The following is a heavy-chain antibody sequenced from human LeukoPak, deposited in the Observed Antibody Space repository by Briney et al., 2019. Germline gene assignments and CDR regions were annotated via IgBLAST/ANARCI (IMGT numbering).Heavy chain of an antibody. CDR2: IYYSGST. CDR3: ARHVYKFFSDP. Sequence: SETLSLTCTVSGGSISSYYWSWIRQPPGKGLEWIGYIYYSGSTNYNPSLKSRVTISVDTSKNQFSLKLSSVTAADTAVYYCARHVYKFFSDPWGQGTLVTVSS. V-gene: IGHV4-59*08. CDR1: GGSISSYY. J-gene: IGHJ5*02. D-gene: IGHD2-8*01.